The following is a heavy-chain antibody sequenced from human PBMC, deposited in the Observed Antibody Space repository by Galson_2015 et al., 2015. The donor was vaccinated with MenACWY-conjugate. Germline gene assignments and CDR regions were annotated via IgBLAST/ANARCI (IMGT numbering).Heavy chain of an antibody. CDR3: SRSPHSYCTRTSCPFDY. Sequence: SLRLSCATSGFTFGDYAMSWVRQAPGKGLEWVSFIQSKAYGGKTRYAASVKDRFTISRDDSKSIAYLQMNSLKTEDTAVYYCSRSPHSYCTRTSCPFDYWGQGTLVTVSS. D-gene: IGHD2-2*01. J-gene: IGHJ4*02. V-gene: IGHV3-49*04. CDR1: GFTFGDYA. CDR2: IQSKAYGGKT.